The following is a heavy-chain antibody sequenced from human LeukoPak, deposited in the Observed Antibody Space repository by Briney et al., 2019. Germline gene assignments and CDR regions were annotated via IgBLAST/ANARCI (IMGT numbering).Heavy chain of an antibody. CDR1: GGSLSSYY. Sequence: SETLSLTCTVSGGSLSSYYWSWIRQPPGKGLEWIGYIYYSGSAKYNPSLKSPVTISVDTSKNQFSLKLSSVTAGDTAVYYCARAPGIAAAGTHFDFWGQGTLVTVSS. D-gene: IGHD6-13*01. J-gene: IGHJ4*02. CDR2: IYYSGSA. V-gene: IGHV4-59*01. CDR3: ARAPGIAAAGTHFDF.